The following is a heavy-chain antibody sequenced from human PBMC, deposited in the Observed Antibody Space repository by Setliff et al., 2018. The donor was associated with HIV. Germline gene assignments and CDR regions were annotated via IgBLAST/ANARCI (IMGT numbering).Heavy chain of an antibody. Sequence: ASVKVSCKASGYTFTTYGISWARQAPGQGLEWMGWISAYNGNTNYAQKLQGRVTMTRGTSTGTVFMELSGLRFEDTAMYYCARVGERWLQFYYFDNWGQGTLVTVSS. CDR1: GYTFTTYG. J-gene: IGHJ4*02. V-gene: IGHV1-18*01. CDR2: ISAYNGNT. CDR3: ARVGERWLQFYYFDN. D-gene: IGHD5-12*01.